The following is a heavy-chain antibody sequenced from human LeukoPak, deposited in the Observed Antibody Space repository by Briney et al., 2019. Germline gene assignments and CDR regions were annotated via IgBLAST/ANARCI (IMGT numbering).Heavy chain of an antibody. CDR2: ISYDGSNK. V-gene: IGHV3-30*04. Sequence: GGSLRLSCAASGFTFRSYAMHWVRQAPGRGLEWVAVISYDGSNKDYADSVKGRLTISRDNSKNTLYLQMNSLRAEDTAVFYCARESWSPHYYMDVWGKGTTVTVSS. CDR3: ARESWSPHYYMDV. CDR1: GFTFRSYA. J-gene: IGHJ6*03. D-gene: IGHD3-10*01.